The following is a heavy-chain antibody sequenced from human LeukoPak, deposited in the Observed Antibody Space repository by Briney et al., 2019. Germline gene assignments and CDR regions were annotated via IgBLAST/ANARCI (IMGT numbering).Heavy chain of an antibody. D-gene: IGHD3-22*01. CDR1: GFTFSSYA. V-gene: IGHV3-23*01. J-gene: IGHJ4*02. CDR2: ISGSGGST. Sequence: PGGSLRLSCAASGFTFSSYAMSWVRQAPGKGLEWVSAISGSGGSTYYADSVKGRFTISRGNSKNTLYLQMNSLRAEDTAVYYCAKALGGYYDSSGYYSDYWGQGTLVTVSS. CDR3: AKALGGYYDSSGYYSDY.